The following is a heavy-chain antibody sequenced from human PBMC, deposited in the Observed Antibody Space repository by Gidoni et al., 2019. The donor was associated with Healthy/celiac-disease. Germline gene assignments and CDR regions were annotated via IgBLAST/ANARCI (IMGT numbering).Heavy chain of an antibody. CDR2: IIPIFGTA. CDR1: GGSFSSYA. J-gene: IGHJ3*02. Sequence: QAQLVQSGAEVQKPGSSVKVSCKASGGSFSSYAISWVRQAPGQGLEWMGGIIPIFGTANYAQKFQGRVTITAEESTSTAYMELSSLRSEDTAVYYCARDGVGAADAFDIWGQGTMVTVSS. V-gene: IGHV1-69*01. D-gene: IGHD2-15*01. CDR3: ARDGVGAADAFDI.